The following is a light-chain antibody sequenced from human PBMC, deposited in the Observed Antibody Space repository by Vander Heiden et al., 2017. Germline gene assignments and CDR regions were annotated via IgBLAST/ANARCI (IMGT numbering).Light chain of an antibody. CDR1: QTISIHY. CDR3: QQSHSAPRT. J-gene: IGKJ1*01. CDR2: AAS. Sequence: DIQMTQSPSSLSASVGDRVTITCRASQTISIHYLNWYQQKPGEAPKLLIYAASSLQSGVPSRFSGSGSGTDFTLSISSLQPEDFATYFCQQSHSAPRTFGQGTKVEMK. V-gene: IGKV1-39*01.